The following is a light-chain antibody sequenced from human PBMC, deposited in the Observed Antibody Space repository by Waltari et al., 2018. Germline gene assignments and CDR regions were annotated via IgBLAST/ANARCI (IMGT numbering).Light chain of an antibody. CDR2: EAI. CDR3: CSYAGTYTYV. V-gene: IGLV2-23*01. J-gene: IGLJ1*01. Sequence: QSALTQPASVSGSPGQSITIPCTGTTNDVGNYTLVSWFQQHPGRAPQLLIFEAIKRPSGVSDRFSASKSGNTASLTISRLQAEDEADYYCCSYAGTYTYVFGTGTKVTVL. CDR1: TNDVGNYTL.